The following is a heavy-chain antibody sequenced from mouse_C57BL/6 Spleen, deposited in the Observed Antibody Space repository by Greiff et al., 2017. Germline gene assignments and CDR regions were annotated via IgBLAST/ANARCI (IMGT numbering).Heavy chain of an antibody. V-gene: IGHV10-3*01. CDR1: GFTFNTYA. CDR2: IRRKSSNYAT. D-gene: IGHD2-1*01. Sequence: EVKLMESGGGLVQPKGSLKLSCAASGFTFNTYAMHWVRQAPGKGLEWVARIRRKSSNYATYYADSVKDRFTISRDDSQSMLYLQMNNLKTEDTAMYYCVSPPYGNYEVAWFAYWGQGTLVTVSA. J-gene: IGHJ3*01. CDR3: VSPPYGNYEVAWFAY.